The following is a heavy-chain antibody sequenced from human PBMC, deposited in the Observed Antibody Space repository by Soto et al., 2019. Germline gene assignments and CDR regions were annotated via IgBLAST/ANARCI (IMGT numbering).Heavy chain of an antibody. V-gene: IGHV1-46*04. D-gene: IGHD3-16*01. J-gene: IGHJ4*02. CDR3: ARDGGGRLDY. CDR2: ISPRDGSI. CDR1: GYIFTNYY. Sequence: QVHLVHSGAEVKKPGASVTVSCKASGYIFTNYYIHWVRQAPGQGLEWMGIISPRDGSISYAQKLQGRITMTRDTSTSTVYMDLSSLRSDDTAVYYCARDGGGRLDYWGQGTLVTVSS.